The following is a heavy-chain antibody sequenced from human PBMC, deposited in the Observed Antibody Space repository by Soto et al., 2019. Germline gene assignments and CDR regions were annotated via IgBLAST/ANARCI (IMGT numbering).Heavy chain of an antibody. Sequence: PGESLKISCKGSGYSFTSYWIGWVRQMPGKGLEWMGRIDPSDSYTNYSPSFQGHVTISADKSISTAYLQWSSLKASDTAMYYCARGGDTAMVTDGMDVWGQGTTVTVSS. CDR2: IDPSDSYT. CDR3: ARGGDTAMVTDGMDV. CDR1: GYSFTSYW. J-gene: IGHJ6*02. D-gene: IGHD5-18*01. V-gene: IGHV5-10-1*01.